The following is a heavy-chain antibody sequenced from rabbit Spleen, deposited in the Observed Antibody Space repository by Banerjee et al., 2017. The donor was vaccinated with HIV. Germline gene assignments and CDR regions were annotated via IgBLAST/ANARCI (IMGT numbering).Heavy chain of an antibody. V-gene: IGHV1S45*01. CDR2: INTATGKA. CDR1: GFSFSDRDV. D-gene: IGHD1-1*01. CDR3: ARDLVAVIGWNFNL. Sequence: EQLVESGGGLVQPAGSLTLTCKASGFSFSDRDVMCWVRQAPEKGLKWIACINTATGKAVYASWAKGRFTISKTSSTTVTLQMTSLTGADTATYFCARDLVAVIGWNFNLWGPGTLVTVS. J-gene: IGHJ4*01.